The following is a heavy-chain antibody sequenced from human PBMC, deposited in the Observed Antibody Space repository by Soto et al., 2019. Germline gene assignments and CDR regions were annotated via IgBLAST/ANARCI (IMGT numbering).Heavy chain of an antibody. V-gene: IGHV3-23*01. Sequence: GGSLRLSCAASGFTFSSYAMSWVRQAPGKGLEWVSAISGSGGSTYYADSVKGRFTISRDNSKNTLYLQMNSLRAEDTAVYYCAKDTIGVVVVAATLDYWGQGTLVTVSS. CDR3: AKDTIGVVVVAATLDY. J-gene: IGHJ4*02. D-gene: IGHD2-15*01. CDR1: GFTFSSYA. CDR2: ISGSGGST.